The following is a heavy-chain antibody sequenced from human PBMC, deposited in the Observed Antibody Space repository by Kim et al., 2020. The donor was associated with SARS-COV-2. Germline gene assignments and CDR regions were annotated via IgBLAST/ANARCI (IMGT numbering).Heavy chain of an antibody. D-gene: IGHD2-2*01. CDR2: ISGSGGST. J-gene: IGHJ6*02. CDR1: GFTFSSYA. Sequence: GGSLRLSCAASGFTFSSYAMSWVRQAPGKGLEWVSAISGSGGSTYYADSVKGRFTISRDNSKNTLYLQMNSLRAEDTAVYYCAKDQENCSSTSCYSLYYYYGMDVWGQGTTVTVSS. CDR3: AKDQENCSSTSCYSLYYYYGMDV. V-gene: IGHV3-23*01.